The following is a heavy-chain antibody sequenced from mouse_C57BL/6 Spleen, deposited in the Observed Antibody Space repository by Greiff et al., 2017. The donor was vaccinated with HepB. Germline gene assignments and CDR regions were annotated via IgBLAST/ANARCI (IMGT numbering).Heavy chain of an antibody. D-gene: IGHD2-3*01. V-gene: IGHV5-17*01. CDR2: ISSGSSTI. CDR3: AREDGLLNYYAMDY. CDR1: GFTFSDYG. Sequence: EVNLVESGGGLVKPGGSLKLSCAASGFTFSDYGMHWVRQAPEKGLEWVAYISSGSSTIYYADTVKGRFTISRDNAKNTLFLQMTSLRSEDTAMYYGAREDGLLNYYAMDYWGQGTSVTVSS. J-gene: IGHJ4*01.